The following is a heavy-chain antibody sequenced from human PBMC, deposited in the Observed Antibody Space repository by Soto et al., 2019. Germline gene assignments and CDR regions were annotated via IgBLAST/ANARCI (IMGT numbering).Heavy chain of an antibody. D-gene: IGHD4-17*01. J-gene: IGHJ4*02. CDR1: GGSITSSSYY. Sequence: PSETLSLTCTVSGGSITSSSYYWSWIRQPPGKGLEWIGYIYYSGSTNYNPSLKSRVTISVDTSKNQFSLKLSSVTAADTAVYYCARSQTTVTSYDYWGQGTLVTVSS. CDR3: ARSQTTVTSYDY. CDR2: IYYSGST. V-gene: IGHV4-61*05.